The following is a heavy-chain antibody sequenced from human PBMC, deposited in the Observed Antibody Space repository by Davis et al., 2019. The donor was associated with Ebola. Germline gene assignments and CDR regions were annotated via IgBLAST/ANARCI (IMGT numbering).Heavy chain of an antibody. V-gene: IGHV4-39*01. CDR1: AFSISSSSYY. CDR2: IYYSGST. D-gene: IGHD3-3*01. Sequence: PSETLSLTCTVSAFSISSSSYYWGWIRQPPGKGLEWIGSIYYSGSTYYNPSLKSRVTISVDTSKNQFSLKLRSVTAADTAVYYCASLSITIFGVVSRVWYFDLWGRGNLVTVSS. CDR3: ASLSITIFGVVSRVWYFDL. J-gene: IGHJ2*01.